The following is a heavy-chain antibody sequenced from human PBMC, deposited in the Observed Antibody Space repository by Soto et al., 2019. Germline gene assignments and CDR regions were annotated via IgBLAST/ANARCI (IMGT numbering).Heavy chain of an antibody. CDR1: GGSVSSGSYY. Sequence: SETLSLTCTVSGGSVSSGSYYWSWIRQPPGKGLEWIGYIYYSGSTNYNPSLKSRVTISVDTSKNQFSLKLSSVTAADTAVYYCARVRSHSYGFDYWGQGTLVTVSS. D-gene: IGHD5-18*01. CDR3: ARVRSHSYGFDY. V-gene: IGHV4-61*01. J-gene: IGHJ4*02. CDR2: IYYSGST.